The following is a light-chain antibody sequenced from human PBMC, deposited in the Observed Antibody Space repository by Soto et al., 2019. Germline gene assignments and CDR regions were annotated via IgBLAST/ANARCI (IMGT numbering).Light chain of an antibody. Sequence: EIVLTQSPGTLSLSPGDRATLSCRASQSVISDYLAWYQQKPGQAPGLLIYGASGRATGIPDRFSGSGSGTDFTLTISRLEPEDFAVYYCQQYGSSPLTFGGGTKVDIK. CDR2: GAS. CDR1: QSVISDY. V-gene: IGKV3-20*01. CDR3: QQYGSSPLT. J-gene: IGKJ4*01.